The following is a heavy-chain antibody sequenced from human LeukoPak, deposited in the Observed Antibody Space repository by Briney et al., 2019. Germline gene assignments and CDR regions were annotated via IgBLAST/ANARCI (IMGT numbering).Heavy chain of an antibody. CDR1: GGSISSYY. D-gene: IGHD1-1*01. CDR2: IYYSGST. V-gene: IGHV4-59*08. CDR3: ARLWNTFDI. J-gene: IGHJ3*02. Sequence: SETLSLTCTVSGGSISSYYWSWIRQPPGKGLEWIGYIYYSGSTNYNPSLKSRVTISVDTSKNQFSLKLSSVTAADTATYYCARLWNTFDIWGQGTMVTVSS.